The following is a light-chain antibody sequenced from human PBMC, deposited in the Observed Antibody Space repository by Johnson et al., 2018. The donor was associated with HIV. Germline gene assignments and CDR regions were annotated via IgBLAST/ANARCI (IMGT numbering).Light chain of an antibody. CDR1: SSNIGNNY. Sequence: QSVLTQPPSVSAAPGQKVTISCSGSSSNIGNNYVSWDQQLPGTAPKLLIDDNNKRHSGIPDRFSGSKSGTSATLDITGLQTGDEADYYCGTWDSSLSAPRVFGTGTKVTVL. CDR2: DNN. CDR3: GTWDSSLSAPRV. V-gene: IGLV1-51*01. J-gene: IGLJ1*01.